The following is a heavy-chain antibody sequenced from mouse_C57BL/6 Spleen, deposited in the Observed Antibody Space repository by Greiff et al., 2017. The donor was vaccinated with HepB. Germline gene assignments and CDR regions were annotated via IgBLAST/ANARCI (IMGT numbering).Heavy chain of an antibody. CDR1: GFTFSDYG. CDR3: ARPPFYDGYYVEY. V-gene: IGHV5-17*01. D-gene: IGHD2-3*01. J-gene: IGHJ3*01. Sequence: EVQVVESGGGLVKPGGSLKLSCAASGFTFSDYGMHWVRQAPEKGLEWVAYISSGSSTIYYADTVKGRFTISRDNAKNTLFLQMTSLRSEDTAMYYCARPPFYDGYYVEYWGQGTLVTVSA. CDR2: ISSGSSTI.